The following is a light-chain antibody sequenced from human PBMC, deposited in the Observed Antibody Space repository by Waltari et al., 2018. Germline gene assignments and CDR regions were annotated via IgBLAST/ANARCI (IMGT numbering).Light chain of an antibody. CDR3: CSYAGRHRGYV. Sequence: QSALTQPRPVSGSHGQSVTISCTGTRSDVGGYNYVSWYQQHPGKAPKLMIYDVSKRPSGVPDRFSGSKSGNTASLTISGLQAEDEADYYCCSYAGRHRGYVFGTGTKVTVL. J-gene: IGLJ1*01. CDR2: DVS. V-gene: IGLV2-11*01. CDR1: RSDVGGYNY.